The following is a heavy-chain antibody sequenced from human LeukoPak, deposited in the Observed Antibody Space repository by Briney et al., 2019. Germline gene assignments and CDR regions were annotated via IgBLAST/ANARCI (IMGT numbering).Heavy chain of an antibody. CDR1: GGSISSGGYS. J-gene: IGHJ4*02. CDR3: ARGRSRRFDY. V-gene: IGHV4-30-2*01. Sequence: SETLSLTCAVSGGSISSGGYSWSWIRQPPGQGLEWIGYIYHSGSTYYNPSLKSRVTISVDRSKNQFSLKLSSVTAADTAVYYCARGRSRRFDYWGQGTLVTVSS. CDR2: IYHSGST.